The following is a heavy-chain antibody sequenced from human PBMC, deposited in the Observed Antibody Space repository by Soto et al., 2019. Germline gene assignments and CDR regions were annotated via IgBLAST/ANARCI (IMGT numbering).Heavy chain of an antibody. Sequence: GSLRLSCAASGFTFSSYAMSWVRQAPGKGLEWVSAISGSGGSTYYADSVKGRFTISRDNSKNTLYLQMNSLRADDTAVYYCAALGIAVAGTFDYWGQGTLVTVSS. V-gene: IGHV3-23*01. CDR3: AALGIAVAGTFDY. CDR2: ISGSGGST. D-gene: IGHD6-19*01. J-gene: IGHJ4*02. CDR1: GFTFSSYA.